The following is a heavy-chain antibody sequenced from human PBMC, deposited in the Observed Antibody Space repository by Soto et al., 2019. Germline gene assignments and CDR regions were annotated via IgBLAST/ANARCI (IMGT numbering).Heavy chain of an antibody. J-gene: IGHJ6*03. CDR1: GFTFSSYA. V-gene: IGHV3-23*01. D-gene: IGHD5-12*01. Sequence: GGSLRLSCAASGFTFSSYAMSWVRQAPGKGLEWVSAISGSGGSKYYADSVKGRFTISRDNSKNTLYLQMNSLRAEDTAVYTCAKGGVATVDIVGYYYYYMDVWGKGTTVTVSS. CDR3: AKGGVATVDIVGYYYYYMDV. CDR2: ISGSGGSK.